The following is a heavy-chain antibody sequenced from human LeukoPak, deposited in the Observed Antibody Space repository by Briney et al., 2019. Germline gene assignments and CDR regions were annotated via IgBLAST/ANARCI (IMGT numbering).Heavy chain of an antibody. CDR1: GGTFSSYT. D-gene: IGHD3-3*01. Sequence: ASVKVSCKASGGTFSSYTISWVRQAPGQGLEWMGRIIPILGIANYAQKFQGRVTITADKSTSTAYMELSSLRSEDTAVYYCARSLTDFGVVIDDAFDIWGQGTMVTVSS. CDR2: IIPILGIA. CDR3: ARSLTDFGVVIDDAFDI. J-gene: IGHJ3*02. V-gene: IGHV1-69*02.